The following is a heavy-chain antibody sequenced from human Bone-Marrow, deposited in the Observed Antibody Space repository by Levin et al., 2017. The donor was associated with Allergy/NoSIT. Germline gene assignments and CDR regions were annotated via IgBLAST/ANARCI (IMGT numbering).Heavy chain of an antibody. V-gene: IGHV4-30-4*01. Sequence: SETLSLTCTVSGDSISSGDSYWSWIRQPPGKGLACIGTISNRGNTYHNTSLKRRGIMSVDTSKNQFFLNLSSVTAADTAVYYCASLRYFAWLSSWSWYFDSWGQGTLVTVSS. CDR1: GDSISSGDSY. CDR2: ISNRGNT. D-gene: IGHD3-9*01. J-gene: IGHJ4*02. CDR3: ASLRYFAWLSSWSWYFDS.